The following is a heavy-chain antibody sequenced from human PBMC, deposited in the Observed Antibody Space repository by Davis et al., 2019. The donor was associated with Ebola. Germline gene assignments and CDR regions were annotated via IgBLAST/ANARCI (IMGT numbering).Heavy chain of an antibody. J-gene: IGHJ2*01. Sequence: GESLKISCKGSGYSFTTYWIAWVRQMPGKGLEWMGIIYSGDSDTRYSPSFQGQVTISADKSISTAYLQWSSLKASDTAMYYCARRVVTAIWYFDLWGRGTLVTVSS. CDR2: IYSGDSDT. CDR1: GYSFTTYW. CDR3: ARRVVTAIWYFDL. D-gene: IGHD2-21*02. V-gene: IGHV5-51*01.